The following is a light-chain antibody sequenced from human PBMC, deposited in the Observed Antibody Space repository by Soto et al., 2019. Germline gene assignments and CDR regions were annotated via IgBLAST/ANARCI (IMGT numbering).Light chain of an antibody. J-gene: IGKJ2*01. V-gene: IGKV3-15*01. Sequence: EIVMTQSPATLSVSPGERATLSCRASQSVSSNLAWYQQKPGQAPRLLIYGASTRATGIPARFSGSGSGTEFTVTLSSLQSEDFAVYYSQQYNNSPPGMYTFGQGTKLEIK. CDR3: QQYNNSPPGMYT. CDR2: GAS. CDR1: QSVSSN.